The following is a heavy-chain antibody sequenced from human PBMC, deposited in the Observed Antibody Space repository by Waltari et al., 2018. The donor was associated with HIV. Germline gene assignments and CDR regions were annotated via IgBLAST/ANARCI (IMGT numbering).Heavy chain of an antibody. V-gene: IGHV3-7*04. J-gene: IGHJ4*02. CDR1: GFTSSSYG. CDR3: ARGEFYGSGSKVN. Sequence: EVQLVESGRGLVQPGWSLILSCAAYGFTSSSYGVSWVRQAPGKGLEWVANIKRDGSEKYYVDSVNGRFTISRDNAGNSLYLQMNSLRAEDTAVYYCARGEFYGSGSKVNWGQGTLVTVSS. D-gene: IGHD3-10*01. CDR2: IKRDGSEK.